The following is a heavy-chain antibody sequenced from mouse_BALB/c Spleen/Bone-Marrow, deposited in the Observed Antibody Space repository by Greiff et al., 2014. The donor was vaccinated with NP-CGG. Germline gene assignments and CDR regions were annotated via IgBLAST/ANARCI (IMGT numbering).Heavy chain of an antibody. J-gene: IGHJ4*01. V-gene: IGHV3-1*02. Sequence: VQLKESGPDLGKPSQSLSLTCTVPGYSITSDYSWAWIRQFPGNKLEWMGYIHYSGTTVYNPSLKSRISFTRDTPNNQFFLQLNSVTTEDTATYYCARFAGTPYTMDYWGQGTSVTVSS. CDR3: ARFAGTPYTMDY. D-gene: IGHD4-1*01. CDR2: IHYSGTT. CDR1: GYSITSDYS.